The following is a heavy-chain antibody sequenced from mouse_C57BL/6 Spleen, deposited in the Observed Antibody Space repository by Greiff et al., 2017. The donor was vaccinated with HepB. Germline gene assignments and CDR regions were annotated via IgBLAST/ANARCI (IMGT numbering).Heavy chain of an antibody. CDR3: ARGFDYDGCFAY. J-gene: IGHJ3*01. V-gene: IGHV1-53*01. D-gene: IGHD2-4*01. CDR1: GYTFTSYW. CDR2: INPSNGGT. Sequence: QVQLQQPGTELVKPGASVKLSCKASGYTFTSYWMHWVKQRPGQGLEWIGNINPSNGGTNYNEKFKSKATLTVDKSSSTAYRQLSSLTSEDSAVYYFARGFDYDGCFAYWGQGTLVTVSA.